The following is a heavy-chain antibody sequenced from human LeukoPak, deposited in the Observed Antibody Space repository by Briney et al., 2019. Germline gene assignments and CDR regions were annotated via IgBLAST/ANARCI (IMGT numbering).Heavy chain of an antibody. Sequence: PGGSLRLSCAASGFTFSGYAMSWVRQAPGKGLEWVSVISGSDGDTYYADSVKGRFTISRDNSKNTVYLQLNSLRVEDTALYYCAKEGTSGWYDYYGLAVWGQGTMVTVSS. CDR2: ISGSDGDT. V-gene: IGHV3-23*01. CDR1: GFTFSGYA. CDR3: AKEGTSGWYDYYGLAV. J-gene: IGHJ6*02. D-gene: IGHD6-19*01.